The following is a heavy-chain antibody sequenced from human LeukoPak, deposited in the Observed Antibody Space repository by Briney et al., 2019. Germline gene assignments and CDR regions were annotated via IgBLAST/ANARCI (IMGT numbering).Heavy chain of an antibody. CDR2: ISSSSSTI. J-gene: IGHJ3*02. CDR1: GFTFSSYS. D-gene: IGHD6-13*01. CDR3: AKVLPPYNSSPGAFDI. V-gene: IGHV3-48*04. Sequence: PGGSLRLSCAASGFTFSSYSMNWVRQAPGKGLEWVSYISSSSSTIYYADSVKGRFTISRDNAKNSLYLQMNSLRAEDTALYYCAKVLPPYNSSPGAFDIWGQGTMVTVSS.